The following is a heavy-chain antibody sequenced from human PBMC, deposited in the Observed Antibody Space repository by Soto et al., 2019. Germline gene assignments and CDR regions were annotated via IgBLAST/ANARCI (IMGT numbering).Heavy chain of an antibody. J-gene: IGHJ2*01. CDR2: ITTRAYDYAT. V-gene: IGHV3-72*01. Sequence: EVQLVESGGDLVQPGGSLRLSCAASGFTFSDHVMDWVRQAPGKGLEWVGRITTRAYDYATQYAASVKGRFTVSRDDSENSFYLQMNTLKADATAVDYCASPELDGDSLRGRYFDFWGRGTLVTVSS. CDR3: ASPELDGDSLRGRYFDF. D-gene: IGHD2-21*01. CDR1: GFTFSDHV.